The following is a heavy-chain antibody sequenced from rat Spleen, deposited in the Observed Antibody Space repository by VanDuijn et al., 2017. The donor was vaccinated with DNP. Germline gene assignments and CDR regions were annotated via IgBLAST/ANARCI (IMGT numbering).Heavy chain of an antibody. CDR2: MSSGGST. J-gene: IGHJ2*01. CDR3: ARWGDY. CDR1: GFSLTSHT. Sequence: QVQLKESGPGLVQPSQTLSLTCTVSGFSLTSHTVSWVRQPPGKGLEWIAAMSSGGSTYYNSALKSRLSISRDTSKSQVFLKMNSLQTEDTAMYCCARWGDYWGQGVMVTVSS. V-gene: IGHV2-6*01.